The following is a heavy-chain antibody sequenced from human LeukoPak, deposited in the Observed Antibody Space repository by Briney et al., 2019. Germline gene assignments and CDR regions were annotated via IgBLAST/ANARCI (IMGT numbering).Heavy chain of an antibody. Sequence: PSETLSLTCTVSGGSISSSSYYWGWIRQPPGKGLEWIGSIYYSGSTYYNPSLKSRVTISVDTSKNQFSLKLTSVTAADTAVYFCARLSTLYCSGGSCYFDFWGHGTLVTVSS. J-gene: IGHJ4*01. CDR1: GGSISSSSYY. V-gene: IGHV4-39*01. CDR3: ARLSTLYCSGGSCYFDF. D-gene: IGHD2-15*01. CDR2: IYYSGST.